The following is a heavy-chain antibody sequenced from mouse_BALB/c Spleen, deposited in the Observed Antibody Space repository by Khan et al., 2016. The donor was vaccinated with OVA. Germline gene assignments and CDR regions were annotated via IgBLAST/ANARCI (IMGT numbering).Heavy chain of an antibody. CDR2: IWSDGST. J-gene: IGHJ4*01. CDR3: ARQPYYHYDIMDY. Sequence: VQLQESGPGLVAPSQSLSITCTISGFSLTNYGVYWVRQPPGKGLEWLVVIWSDGSTTYNSALKSRLTISKDNSKSHVFLKMNSLQTDDTAVYFCARQPYYHYDIMDYWGQGTSVTVSS. CDR1: GFSLTNYG. V-gene: IGHV2-6-1*01. D-gene: IGHD2-10*01.